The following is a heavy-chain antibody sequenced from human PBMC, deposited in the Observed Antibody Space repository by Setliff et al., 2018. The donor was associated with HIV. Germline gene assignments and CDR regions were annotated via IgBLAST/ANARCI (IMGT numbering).Heavy chain of an antibody. CDR2: IYPGDSAT. Sequence: PGESLKISCKGSGYSFTSYWIGWVRQMPGKGLEWMGIIYPGDSATSYSPSFQGQVTISADKSISTAYLQWSSLKASDTAMYYCARLTYYYDSSGYYPNWFDPWGQGTLVTVSS. CDR1: GYSFTSYW. V-gene: IGHV5-51*01. CDR3: ARLTYYYDSSGYYPNWFDP. D-gene: IGHD3-22*01. J-gene: IGHJ5*02.